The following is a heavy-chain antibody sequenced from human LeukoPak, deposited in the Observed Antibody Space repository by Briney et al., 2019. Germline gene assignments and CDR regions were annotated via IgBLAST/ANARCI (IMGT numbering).Heavy chain of an antibody. Sequence: SETLSLTCTVSGGSISSGDYYWSWIRQPPGKGLEWIGYIYYSGSTYYNPSLKSRVTISVDTSKNQFSLKLSSVTAADTAVYYCAREVVAAAILFDYWGQGTLVTVSS. CDR2: IYYSGST. V-gene: IGHV4-30-4*08. D-gene: IGHD2-15*01. CDR3: AREVVAAAILFDY. J-gene: IGHJ4*02. CDR1: GGSISSGDYY.